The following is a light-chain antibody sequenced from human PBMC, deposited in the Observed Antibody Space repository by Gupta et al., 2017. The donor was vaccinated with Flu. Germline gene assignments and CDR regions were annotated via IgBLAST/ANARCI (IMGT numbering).Light chain of an antibody. V-gene: IGLV6-57*01. CDR1: SGSIGSNT. CDR3: QAFDTNNHVI. J-gene: IGLJ2*01. Sequence: MLTQPHSVSESPGRTVVISCTRSSGSIGSNTLQWYQQRPGSSPKTLIFEDKRRPSGVPDRFSGSIDISSNSASLTISGLKMEDEADYYCQAFDTNNHVIFGGGTKLAV. CDR2: EDK.